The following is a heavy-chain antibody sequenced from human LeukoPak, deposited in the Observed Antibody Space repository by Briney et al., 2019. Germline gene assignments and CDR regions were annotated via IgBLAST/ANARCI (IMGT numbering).Heavy chain of an antibody. CDR1: GGTFSSYT. CDR2: IIPILGIA. V-gene: IGHV1-69*02. D-gene: IGHD6-13*01. Sequence: GASVKVSCKASGGTFSSYTISWVRQAPGQGLEWMGRIIPILGIANYAQKFQGRVTITADKSTSTAYMELSSLRSEDTAVYYCARKYSNPPCWYAFDIWGQGTMVTVSS. CDR3: ARKYSNPPCWYAFDI. J-gene: IGHJ3*02.